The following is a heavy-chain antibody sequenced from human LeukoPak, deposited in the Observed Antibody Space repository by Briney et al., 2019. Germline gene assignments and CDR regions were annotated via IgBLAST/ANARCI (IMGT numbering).Heavy chain of an antibody. CDR2: IYYSGST. CDR1: GYSISSSNG. CDR3: ARVGDTVVPLGAFDI. J-gene: IGHJ3*02. D-gene: IGHD4-23*01. V-gene: IGHV4-28*03. Sequence: RASETLSLTCAVSGYSISSSNGWGWIRQPPGKGLEWIGYIYYSGSTYYNPSLKSRVTMSVDTSKNQFSLKLSSVTAVDTAVYYCARVGDTVVPLGAFDIWGQGTMVTVSS.